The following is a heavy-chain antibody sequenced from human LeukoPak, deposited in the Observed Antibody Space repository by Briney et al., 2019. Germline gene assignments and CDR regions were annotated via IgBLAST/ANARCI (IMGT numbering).Heavy chain of an antibody. CDR2: INWNSGTM. J-gene: IGHJ4*02. D-gene: IGHD2-21*02. CDR3: AKADCGGDCRTCDF. V-gene: IGHV3-9*01. Sequence: GGSLRLSCAASGFTFDDYAMYWVRQAPGKGLEWVSGINWNSGTMGYADSVKGRFTISRDNAKNSLYLQMNSLRGEDTALYYCAKADCGGDCRTCDFWGQGTLVTVSS. CDR1: GFTFDDYA.